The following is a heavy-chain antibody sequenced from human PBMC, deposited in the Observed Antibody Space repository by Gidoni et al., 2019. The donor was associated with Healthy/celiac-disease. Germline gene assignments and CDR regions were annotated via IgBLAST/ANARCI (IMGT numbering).Heavy chain of an antibody. V-gene: IGHV3-23*01. D-gene: IGHD6-13*01. J-gene: IGHJ6*02. Sequence: GDSVKGRFTISRDNSKNTLYLQMNSLRAEDTAVYYCAKKRVAAELFYYYYGMDVWGQGTTVTVSS. CDR3: AKKRVAAELFYYYYGMDV.